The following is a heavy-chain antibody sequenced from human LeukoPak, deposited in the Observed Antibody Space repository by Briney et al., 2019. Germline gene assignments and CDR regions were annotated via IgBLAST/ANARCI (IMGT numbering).Heavy chain of an antibody. D-gene: IGHD3-22*01. CDR1: GYTFTSYY. V-gene: IGHV1-46*01. Sequence: GASVKVSCKASGYTFTSYYMHWVRQAPGQGLEWMGIINPSGGSTSYAQKFQGRVTMTRDTSTSTVYMELSSLRSEDTAVYYCARDYYDSSGYYLLDAFDIWGQGTMVTVSS. CDR3: ARDYYDSSGYYLLDAFDI. J-gene: IGHJ3*02. CDR2: INPSGGST.